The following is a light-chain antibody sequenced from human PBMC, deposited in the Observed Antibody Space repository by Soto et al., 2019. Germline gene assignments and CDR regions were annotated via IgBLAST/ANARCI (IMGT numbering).Light chain of an antibody. J-gene: IGLJ2*01. CDR1: SSDVGGYNY. Sequence: QSALTQPASVSGSPGQSITISCTGASSDVGGYNYVSWHQQHPGRAPKLIIYEVTNRPSGVSNRFSASKSGNTASLTISGLQAEDEADYYCSSYTSSNTQVFGGGTQLTVL. V-gene: IGLV2-14*01. CDR3: SSYTSSNTQV. CDR2: EVT.